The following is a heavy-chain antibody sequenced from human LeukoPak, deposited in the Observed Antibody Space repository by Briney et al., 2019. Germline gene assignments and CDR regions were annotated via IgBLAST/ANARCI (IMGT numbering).Heavy chain of an antibody. D-gene: IGHD3-10*01. CDR1: GFTFNSYG. Sequence: PGGSLRLSCAASGFTFNSYGMHWVRQAPGKGLEWVAVISHDGSNKYYADPVKGRFTISRDNSKNMSYLYMNSLRAEDTAVYYCAKVRPYGSGSSSYYFDYWGQGTLVTVSS. J-gene: IGHJ4*02. CDR2: ISHDGSNK. V-gene: IGHV3-30*18. CDR3: AKVRPYGSGSSSYYFDY.